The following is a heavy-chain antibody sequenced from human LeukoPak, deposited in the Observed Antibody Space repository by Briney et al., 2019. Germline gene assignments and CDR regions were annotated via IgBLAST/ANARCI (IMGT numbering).Heavy chain of an antibody. D-gene: IGHD3-22*01. CDR3: ARDLTRITMIVVDDAFDI. J-gene: IGHJ3*02. Sequence: SETLSLTCTVSGGSISSYYWSWIRQPAGKRLEWIGRIYTSGSTNYNPSLKSRVTMSVDTSKNQFSLKLSSVTAADTAVYYCARDLTRITMIVVDDAFDIWGQGTTVTVSS. CDR1: GGSISSYY. V-gene: IGHV4-4*07. CDR2: IYTSGST.